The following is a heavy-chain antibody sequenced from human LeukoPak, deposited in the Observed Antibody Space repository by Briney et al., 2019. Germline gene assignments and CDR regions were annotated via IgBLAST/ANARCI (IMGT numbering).Heavy chain of an antibody. D-gene: IGHD2-21*01. V-gene: IGHV1-46*01. CDR3: AREGGGDTVYYFDY. Sequence: GASVKVSCKAFGYTFTSNYMHWVRQAPGQGPEWMGVISPSGGSTTYAQKFQGRVTLTRDMSTSTDYLELSSLRSEDTAVYYCAREGGGDTVYYFDYWGQGTLVTVSS. CDR2: ISPSGGST. J-gene: IGHJ4*02. CDR1: GYTFTSNY.